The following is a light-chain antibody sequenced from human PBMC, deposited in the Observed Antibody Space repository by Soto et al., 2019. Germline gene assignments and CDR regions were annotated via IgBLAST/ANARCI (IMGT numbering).Light chain of an antibody. V-gene: IGKV3-20*01. CDR2: GAY. CDR3: QQYGSSFRYT. J-gene: IGKJ2*01. CDR1: QSISSSY. Sequence: EIVLTQSPGTLSLSPGERATLSCRASQSISSSYLTWYQQKPGQAPRLLIYGAYSRATGIPDRFSGSGSGTDFTLTISRLEPEDFAVYYCQQYGSSFRYTFGQGTKLQIK.